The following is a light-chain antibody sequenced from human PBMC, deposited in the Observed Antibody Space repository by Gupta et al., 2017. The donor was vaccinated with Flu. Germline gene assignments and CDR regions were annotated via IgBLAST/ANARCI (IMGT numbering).Light chain of an antibody. CDR3: QQYGSTSWT. CDR2: GAS. J-gene: IGKJ1*01. CDR1: QTLSSVS. Sequence: DRVTLSCRTRQTLSSVSLAWYQQKPGQPPRLLIYGASNRATGIPDRFSGSGSGTDFTLTISRLEPEDFAVYYCQQYGSTSWTFGQGTKVEVK. V-gene: IGKV3-20*01.